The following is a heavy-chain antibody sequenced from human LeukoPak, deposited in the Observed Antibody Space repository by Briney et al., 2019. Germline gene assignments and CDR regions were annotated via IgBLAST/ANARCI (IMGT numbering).Heavy chain of an antibody. V-gene: IGHV3-23*01. Sequence: PGGSLRLSCAASGLTFRNYAMNWVRQAPGKGLEWVSSISGSGGGTFYADSVKGRFTISRDNSKNTLYLHMNSLRVEDTATYFCARALNRHIGAFEYWGQGALVTVSS. CDR2: ISGSGGGT. D-gene: IGHD4/OR15-4a*01. CDR1: GLTFRNYA. J-gene: IGHJ4*02. CDR3: ARALNRHIGAFEY.